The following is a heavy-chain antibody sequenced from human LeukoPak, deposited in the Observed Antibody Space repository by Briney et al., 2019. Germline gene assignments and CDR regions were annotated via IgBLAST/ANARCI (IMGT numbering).Heavy chain of an antibody. CDR2: IVVGSGNT. CDR3: AAEIFGVVIPLSGAFDY. V-gene: IGHV1-58*01. CDR1: GFTFTSSA. D-gene: IGHD3-3*01. Sequence: GASVKVSCKASGFTFTSSAVQWVRQARGQRLEWIGWIVVGSGNTNYAQKFQERVTITRDMSTSTAYMELSSLRSEDTAVYYCAAEIFGVVIPLSGAFDYWGQGTLVTVSS. J-gene: IGHJ4*02.